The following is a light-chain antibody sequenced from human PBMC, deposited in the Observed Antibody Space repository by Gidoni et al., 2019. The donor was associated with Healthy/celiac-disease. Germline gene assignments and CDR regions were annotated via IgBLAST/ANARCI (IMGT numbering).Light chain of an antibody. V-gene: IGKV1-33*01. CDR1: QDISHY. CDR3: QQYDNLLGA. J-gene: IGKJ2*01. CDR2: DAS. Sequence: DIQMTQYPSSLSASVGDRVTITCQASQDISHYLNWYQQKPGKAPKLLIYDASNLETGVPSRFSGSGSGTDFTFTISRLQPEDIATYYCQQYDNLLGAFGQGTQLEIK.